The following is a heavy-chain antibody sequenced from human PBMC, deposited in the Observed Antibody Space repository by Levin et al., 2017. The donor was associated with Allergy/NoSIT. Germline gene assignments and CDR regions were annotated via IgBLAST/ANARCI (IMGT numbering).Heavy chain of an antibody. V-gene: IGHV5-51*01. CDR1: GYSFTSYW. J-gene: IGHJ4*02. CDR3: ARLGRGGTNTFNGRQNFDY. CDR2: VYPGDSDT. Sequence: RGESLKISCKTSGYSFTSYWIGWVRQMPGKGLEWMGIVYPGDSDTRYSPSFQGQVTISADKSTRTAFLQWSSLKASDTAIYYCARLGRGGTNTFNGRQNFDYWGQGTPVTVSS. D-gene: IGHD3-16*01.